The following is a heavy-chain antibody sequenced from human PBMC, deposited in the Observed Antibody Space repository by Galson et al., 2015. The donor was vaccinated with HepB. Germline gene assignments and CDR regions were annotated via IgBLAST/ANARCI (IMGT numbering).Heavy chain of an antibody. V-gene: IGHV3-23*01. CDR3: AIQASGYYAPFDY. CDR1: GFTFGSYA. Sequence: RLSCAASGFTFGSYAMNWVRQAPGKGPEWVSAISDGGGSTYYADSVRGRFTISRDNSKNTLYLQMNSLRPEDTAVYYCAIQASGYYAPFDYWGQGTLVTVSS. J-gene: IGHJ4*02. D-gene: IGHD3-22*01. CDR2: ISDGGGST.